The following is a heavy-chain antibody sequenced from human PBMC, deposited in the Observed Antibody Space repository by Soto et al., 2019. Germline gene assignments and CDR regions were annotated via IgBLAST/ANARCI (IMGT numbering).Heavy chain of an antibody. V-gene: IGHV6-1*01. J-gene: IGHJ6*02. CDR1: GDTVSSSSAA. CDR3: AREFYGGNSEGNHAMDV. Sequence: SQTLSLTCAISGDTVSSSSAAWNWIRQSPSGGLEWLGRTYYRSRWYNDYAVSVKSRITINPDTSKNQFSLQLTSVTPEDTAVYYCAREFYGGNSEGNHAMDVWGQGTTVTVSS. CDR2: TYYRSRWYN. D-gene: IGHD4-17*01.